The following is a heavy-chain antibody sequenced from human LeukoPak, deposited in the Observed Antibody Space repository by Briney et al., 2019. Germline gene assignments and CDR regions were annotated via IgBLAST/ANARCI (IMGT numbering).Heavy chain of an antibody. V-gene: IGHV3-23*01. CDR2: IRDSGSST. D-gene: IGHD2-15*01. Sequence: GGALRLSCAASGFTFSSYAMSWVRQAPGKGLEWVSAIRDSGSSTHYADSVKGRFTISRDNSKNTLYLQMNSLRAEDTAVYYCARGSGDYYDYWGQGTLVTVSS. J-gene: IGHJ4*02. CDR1: GFTFSSYA. CDR3: ARGSGDYYDY.